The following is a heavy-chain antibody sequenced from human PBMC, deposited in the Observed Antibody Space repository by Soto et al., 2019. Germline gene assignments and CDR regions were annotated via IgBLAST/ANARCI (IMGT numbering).Heavy chain of an antibody. CDR1: GFTFSIYG. Sequence: GGSLRLSCAASGFTFSIYGMSWVRQAPGKGLEWVSTITDSGGRTYYADSVKGRFTISRDNSKNTVYLRMDSPRAEDTAVYYCAKDFRRDSSGSSYGPVYDQWGQGTLVTVSS. D-gene: IGHD3-22*01. V-gene: IGHV3-23*01. CDR3: AKDFRRDSSGSSYGPVYDQ. CDR2: ITDSGGRT. J-gene: IGHJ4*02.